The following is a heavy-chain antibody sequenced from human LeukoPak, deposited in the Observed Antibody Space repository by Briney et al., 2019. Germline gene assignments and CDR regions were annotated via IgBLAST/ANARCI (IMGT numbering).Heavy chain of an antibody. D-gene: IGHD3-22*01. Sequence: GGSLRLSCAASGFTFSSYGMSWVRQAPGKGLEWVSYISSNTIYYADSVKGRFTISRDNAKNSLYLQMNSLRAEDTALYYCAKANSPYYYDSSGLFPTNYFDYWGQGTLVTVSS. CDR2: ISSNTI. CDR3: AKANSPYYYDSSGLFPTNYFDY. CDR1: GFTFSSYG. V-gene: IGHV3-48*04. J-gene: IGHJ4*02.